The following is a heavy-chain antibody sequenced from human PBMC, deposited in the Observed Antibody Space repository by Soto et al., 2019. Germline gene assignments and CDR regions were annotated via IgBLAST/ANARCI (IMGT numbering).Heavy chain of an antibody. D-gene: IGHD3-9*01. CDR2: IRSSDTYT. V-gene: IGHV3-11*06. Sequence: GGSLRLSCTASGFSSSDYYMSWIRQAPGKGLEWVSYIRSSDTYTNYADSVKGRFTISRDNAKNSLYLQMNGLRAEDTAVYYCTRDGRRAYYDFLTGYYFDHWGQGTPVTVSS. CDR1: GFSSSDYY. CDR3: TRDGRRAYYDFLTGYYFDH. J-gene: IGHJ4*02.